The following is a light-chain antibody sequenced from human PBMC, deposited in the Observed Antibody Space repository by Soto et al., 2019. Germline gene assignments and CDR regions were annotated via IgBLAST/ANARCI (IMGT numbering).Light chain of an antibody. CDR2: EGT. CDR3: FSYAGTSTFV. Sequence: QSALTQPASVSGSPGQSITISCTGTSSAVGSYDLVSWYQQHPGKAPKLMIYEGTQRPSGVSNRFSGSKSGSTASLTISGLQAEDEADYYCFSYAGTSTFVFGGGTQLTVL. CDR1: SSAVGSYDL. J-gene: IGLJ2*01. V-gene: IGLV2-23*03.